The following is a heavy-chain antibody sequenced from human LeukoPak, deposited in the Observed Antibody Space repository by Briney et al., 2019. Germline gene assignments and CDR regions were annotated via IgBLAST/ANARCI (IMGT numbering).Heavy chain of an antibody. CDR1: GGTFSSYA. J-gene: IGHJ4*02. V-gene: IGHV1-69*13. CDR2: IIPIFGTA. Sequence: RASVKVSCKASGGTFSSYAISWVRQAPGQGLEWMGGIIPIFGTANYAQKFQGRVTITADESTSTAYMELSSLRSDDTAVYYCARSRIAVAGSLTGWGQGTLVTVSS. D-gene: IGHD6-19*01. CDR3: ARSRIAVAGSLTG.